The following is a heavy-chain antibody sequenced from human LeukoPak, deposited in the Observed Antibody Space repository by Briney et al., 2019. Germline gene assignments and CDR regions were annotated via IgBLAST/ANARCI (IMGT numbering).Heavy chain of an antibody. D-gene: IGHD3-3*01. CDR1: GYTFTKYY. J-gene: IGHJ5*02. V-gene: IGHV1-46*01. CDR3: ARHDFDLPMIYSFFVH. Sequence: GASVKVSCKASGYTFTKYYMNWVRQAPGQGLEWMGIRHPTGDSTNYAQKFQGRVTLTRDTSTGTFYMELSSLTSEDTAVYYCARHDFDLPMIYSFFVHWGQGTLVTVSS. CDR2: RHPTGDST.